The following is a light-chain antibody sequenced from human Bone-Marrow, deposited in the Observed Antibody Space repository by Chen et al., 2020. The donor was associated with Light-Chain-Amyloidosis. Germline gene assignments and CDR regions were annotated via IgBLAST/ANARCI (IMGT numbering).Light chain of an antibody. CDR3: QSADSSGTYEVI. CDR2: RDT. Sequence: SYELTQPPSVSVSPGQTARITCSGDDLPTKYAYWYQQTPGQAPVLVIHRDTERPSGISERFSGSSSGTTATLTISGVQAEDEADYHCQSADSSGTYEVIFGGGTKLTV. J-gene: IGLJ2*01. V-gene: IGLV3-25*03. CDR1: DLPTKY.